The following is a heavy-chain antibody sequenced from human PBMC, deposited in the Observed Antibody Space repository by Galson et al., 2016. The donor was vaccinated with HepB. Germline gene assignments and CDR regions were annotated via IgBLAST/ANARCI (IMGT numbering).Heavy chain of an antibody. CDR1: GFTFSSYW. CDR3: AKKWSYGDYSYFDY. J-gene: IGHJ4*02. Sequence: SLRLSCAASGFTFSSYWMHWVRQAPGKGLVWVSGINSDGTSTTYADAVKGRFTISRDNDKNTLYLQMNSLRAEDTAVYYCAKKWSYGDYSYFDYWGQGTLVTVSS. CDR2: INSDGTST. V-gene: IGHV3-74*01. D-gene: IGHD4-17*01.